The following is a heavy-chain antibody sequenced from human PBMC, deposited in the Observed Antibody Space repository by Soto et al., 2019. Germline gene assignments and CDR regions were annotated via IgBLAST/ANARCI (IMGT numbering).Heavy chain of an antibody. V-gene: IGHV1-69*01. CDR1: GGTFTTSS. Sequence: QVQLVQSGAEVKDLGSSVKVSCKTSGGTFTTSSFVWVRQGPGQGLEWMGGIIPIFSKTNFAPKFQGRVTFTADESTRTVYMDLSSLRSEDTAIYYCATDVVRSTGGDSWGQGTLVTVSS. CDR2: IIPIFSKT. D-gene: IGHD7-27*01. J-gene: IGHJ4*02. CDR3: ATDVVRSTGGDS.